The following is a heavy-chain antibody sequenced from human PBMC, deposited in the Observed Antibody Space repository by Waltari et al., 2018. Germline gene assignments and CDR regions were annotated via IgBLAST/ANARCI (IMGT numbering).Heavy chain of an antibody. CDR2: IYNSGST. Sequence: QVQLQESGPGLVTPSQTLSLTCTVSGGSISSGGYYWSWIRQHPGKGLEWIGYIYNSGSTYYNPSLESLVTISVDTSKNPFSLKLSSVTAADTAVYYCAREIAAAGAPFVFDYWGQGTLVTVSS. CDR3: AREIAAAGAPFVFDY. V-gene: IGHV4-31*01. J-gene: IGHJ4*02. CDR1: GGSISSGGYY. D-gene: IGHD6-13*01.